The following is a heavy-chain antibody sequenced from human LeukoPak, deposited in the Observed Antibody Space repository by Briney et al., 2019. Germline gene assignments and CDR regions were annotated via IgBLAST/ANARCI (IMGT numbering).Heavy chain of an antibody. J-gene: IGHJ6*03. Sequence: GGSVRLSCAASGFTFDGYGMSWVRQAPGQGLEWVGGISLDGGSTGYADSVKGRFTISRDNAKNSLYLQMNSPRAEDTALYYCARVLGCTNGVCPYYYYYYMDVWGKGTTVTVSS. D-gene: IGHD2-8*01. V-gene: IGHV3-20*04. CDR2: ISLDGGST. CDR3: ARVLGCTNGVCPYYYYYYMDV. CDR1: GFTFDGYG.